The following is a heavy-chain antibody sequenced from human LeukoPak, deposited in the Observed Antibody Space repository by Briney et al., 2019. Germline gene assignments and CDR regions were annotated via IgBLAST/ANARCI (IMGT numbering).Heavy chain of an antibody. V-gene: IGHV3-49*04. CDR1: GFTFGDYA. D-gene: IGHD3-10*01. Sequence: GGSLRLSCTASGFTFGDYAMSWVRQAPGKGLEWVGFIRSKAYGGTTEYAASVKGRFTISRDDSKSIAYLQMNSLKTEDTAVYYCTRDGVTMVRGVIIMGYFDYWGQGTLVTVSS. CDR2: IRSKAYGGTT. J-gene: IGHJ4*02. CDR3: TRDGVTMVRGVIIMGYFDY.